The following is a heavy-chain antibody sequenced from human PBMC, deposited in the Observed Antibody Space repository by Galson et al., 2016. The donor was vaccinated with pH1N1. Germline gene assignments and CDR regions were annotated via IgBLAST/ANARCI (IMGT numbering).Heavy chain of an antibody. Sequence: SLRLSCAASGFTFSGSAMHWVRQASGKGLEWVGRIRSKADSYATAYAASMKGRFTISRDDSKNTTLLQMNSLNTEDTAVYYCTRSRGYGFDYWGQGTLVTVSS. CDR3: TRSRGYGFDY. CDR1: GFTFSGSA. J-gene: IGHJ4*02. V-gene: IGHV3-73*01. D-gene: IGHD5-12*01. CDR2: IRSKADSYAT.